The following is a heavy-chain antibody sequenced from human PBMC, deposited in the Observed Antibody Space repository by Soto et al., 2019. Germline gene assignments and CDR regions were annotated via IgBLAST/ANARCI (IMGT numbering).Heavy chain of an antibody. Sequence: QVQLVQSGVEVQKPGASVKVSCKASGYTFTSYVINWLRQAPGQGLEWMGWISPYNGNTHYGQKLQCRVTMTTDTSTSIAYMERRSLRSDDTAVYYCAREGGVWGSFRFFDYWGQGTLVTVSS. CDR2: ISPYNGNT. J-gene: IGHJ4*02. V-gene: IGHV1-18*04. D-gene: IGHD3-16*02. CDR3: AREGGVWGSFRFFDY. CDR1: GYTFTSYV.